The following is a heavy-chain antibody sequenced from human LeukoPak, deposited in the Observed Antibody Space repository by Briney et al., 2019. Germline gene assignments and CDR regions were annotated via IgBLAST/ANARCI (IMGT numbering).Heavy chain of an antibody. CDR2: IYYSGNT. V-gene: IGHV4-59*01. CDR3: ARHIVVVPETWFDP. Sequence: SETLSLTCSVSGVSISRYYWSWIRQPPGKGLEGIGYIYYSGNTNYNPSLKSRVSISVDTSKNQFSLKLSSVTAADTAMYYCARHIVVVPETWFDPWGQGTLVTVSS. J-gene: IGHJ5*02. D-gene: IGHD2-2*01. CDR1: GVSISRYY.